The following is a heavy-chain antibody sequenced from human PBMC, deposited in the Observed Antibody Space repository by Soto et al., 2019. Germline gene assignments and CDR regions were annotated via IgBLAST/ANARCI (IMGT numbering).Heavy chain of an antibody. CDR3: ATRDAAYYYGMNV. Sequence: QQVETGGGLIQPGGSLRLSCEATGFNVSGVFMTWVRQAPGKGLEWVSVIYSGERAYYSDSVKVRFTISRDSSKNTLFLQLNSLRVEDTAVYYCATRDAAYYYGMNVWGQGTTVTVSS. CDR2: IYSGERA. CDR1: GFNVSGVF. J-gene: IGHJ6*02. V-gene: IGHV3-53*02. D-gene: IGHD1-26*01.